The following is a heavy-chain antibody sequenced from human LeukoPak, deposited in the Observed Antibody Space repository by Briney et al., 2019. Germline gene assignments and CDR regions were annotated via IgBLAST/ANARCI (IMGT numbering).Heavy chain of an antibody. CDR2: IFHTGST. V-gene: IGHV4-38-2*02. D-gene: IGHD4-17*01. CDR1: GYSISDGNY. J-gene: IGHJ4*02. Sequence: PSETLSLTCTVSGYSISDGNYWGWIRQPPGKGLEWIGSIFHTGSTYDNPSLKSRVTTSVDTSKNQFSLSLNSVTAADTAVYYCARVLWSGDYPRFDYWGRGTLVTVSS. CDR3: ARVLWSGDYPRFDY.